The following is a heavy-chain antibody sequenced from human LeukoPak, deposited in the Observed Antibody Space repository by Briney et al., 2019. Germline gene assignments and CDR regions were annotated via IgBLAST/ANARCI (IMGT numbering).Heavy chain of an antibody. V-gene: IGHV4-34*01. CDR3: ARHQLGYYYGMDV. CDR2: INHSGST. D-gene: IGHD3-16*01. CDR1: GGSFSGYY. Sequence: SETLSLTCAVYGGSFSGYYWSWIRQPPGKGLEWIGEINHSGSTNYNPSLKSRVTISVDTSKNQFSLKLNSVTAADTAVYYCARHQLGYYYGMDVWGQGTTVTVSS. J-gene: IGHJ6*02.